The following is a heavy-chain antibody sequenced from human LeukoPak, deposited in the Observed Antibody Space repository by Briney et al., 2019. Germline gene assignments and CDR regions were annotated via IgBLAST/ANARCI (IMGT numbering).Heavy chain of an antibody. D-gene: IGHD3-10*01. V-gene: IGHV4-39*01. J-gene: IGHJ4*02. CDR3: ARRHYGSGYYPYYFDY. CDR2: IYYSGTT. Sequence: SETLSLTCTVSGDSLTSDTYYWGWVRQPPGRELGWIGTIYYSGTTFYNPSLKSRVTISVDTSKNQCSLRLNSVTAADTAVYYCARRHYGSGYYPYYFDYWGQGTLVTVSS. CDR1: GDSLTSDTYY.